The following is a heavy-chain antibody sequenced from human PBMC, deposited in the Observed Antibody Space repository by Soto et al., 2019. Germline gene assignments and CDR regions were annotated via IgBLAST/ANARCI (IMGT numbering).Heavy chain of an antibody. CDR2: VYPGDSDT. CDR1: GYSFTSYW. Sequence: GESLKISCKGSGYSFTSYWIGWVRQMPGKGLEWMGIVYPGDSDTRYSPSFQGQVTISADKSISTAYLQWSSLKASDTAMYYCASHSWSGAYYHYGMDVWGQGTPVTVSS. D-gene: IGHD6-13*01. V-gene: IGHV5-51*01. CDR3: ASHSWSGAYYHYGMDV. J-gene: IGHJ6*02.